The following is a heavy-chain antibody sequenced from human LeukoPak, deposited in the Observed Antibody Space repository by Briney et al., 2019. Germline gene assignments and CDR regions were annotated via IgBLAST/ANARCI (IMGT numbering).Heavy chain of an antibody. V-gene: IGHV1-8*01. J-gene: IGHJ4*02. CDR2: MNPNSGNT. CDR1: GYTFTSYD. CDR3: ARGLKWFRELYDVLDY. Sequence: ASVKVSCKASGYTFTSYDINWVRQATGQGLEWMGWMNPNSGNTGYAQKFQGRVTMTRNTSISTAYMELSSLRSEDTAVYYCARGLKWFRELYDVLDYWGQGTLVTVSS. D-gene: IGHD3-10*01.